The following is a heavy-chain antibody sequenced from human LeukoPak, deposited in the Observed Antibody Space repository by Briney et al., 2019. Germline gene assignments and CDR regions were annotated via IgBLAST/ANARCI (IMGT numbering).Heavy chain of an antibody. CDR3: ATQSYYYDSSGYIPFSY. CDR1: GYSFTSYW. V-gene: IGHV5-51*01. D-gene: IGHD3-22*01. Sequence: GASLKISCKGSGYSFTSYWIGWVRQMPGKGLEWMGIIYPGDSDTRYSPSFQGQVTISADKSISTAYLQWSRLKASDTAMYYCATQSYYYDSSGYIPFSYWGQGTLVTVSS. J-gene: IGHJ4*02. CDR2: IYPGDSDT.